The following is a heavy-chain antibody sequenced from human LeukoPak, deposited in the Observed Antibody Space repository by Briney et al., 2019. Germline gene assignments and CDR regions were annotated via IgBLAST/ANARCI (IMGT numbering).Heavy chain of an antibody. J-gene: IGHJ4*02. CDR2: IIPIFGTA. V-gene: IGHV1-69*13. D-gene: IGHD3-3*01. CDR1: GYTFTSYG. CDR3: AKWAGNAHNNFWSGPFDY. Sequence: GASVKVSCKASGYTFTSYGISWVRQAPGQGLEWMGGIIPIFGTANYAQTFQARVTISADESTSTVYMELSSLRSEDTAVYYCAKWAGNAHNNFWSGPFDYWGQGTLVTVSS.